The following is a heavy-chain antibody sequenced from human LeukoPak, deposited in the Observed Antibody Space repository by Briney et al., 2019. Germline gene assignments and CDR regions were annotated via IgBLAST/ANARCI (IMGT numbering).Heavy chain of an antibody. CDR2: MNPNSGNT. Sequence: SVKVSCKASGYTFTSYDINWVRQATGQGLEWMGWMNPNSGNTGYAQKFQGRVTMTRNTSISTAYMELSSLRSEDTAVYYCARQVGCSSTSCYLFYYYYYMDVWGKGTTVTVSS. D-gene: IGHD2-2*01. CDR1: GYTFTSYD. J-gene: IGHJ6*03. CDR3: ARQVGCSSTSCYLFYYYYYMDV. V-gene: IGHV1-8*01.